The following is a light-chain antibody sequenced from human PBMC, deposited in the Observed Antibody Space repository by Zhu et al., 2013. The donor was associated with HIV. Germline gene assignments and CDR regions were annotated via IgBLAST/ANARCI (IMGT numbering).Light chain of an antibody. CDR3: QQSYSTPRS. V-gene: IGKV1-39*01. Sequence: DIQMTQSPSSLSASVGDRVTITCRASQDIRNHLGWYQQKPGKAPKLLIYAASSLQSGVPSRFSGSGSGTDFTLTISSLQPEDFATYYCQQSYSTPRSFGQGTKLEIK. CDR2: AAS. CDR1: QDIRNH. J-gene: IGKJ2*04.